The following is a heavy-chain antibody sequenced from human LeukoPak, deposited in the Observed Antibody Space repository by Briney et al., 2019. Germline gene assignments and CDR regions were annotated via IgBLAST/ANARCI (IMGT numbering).Heavy chain of an antibody. D-gene: IGHD3-16*01. Sequence: GGSLRLSCSASGFTFSSYAMHWGRQAPGKGLEYVSGISSNGGSTDYADSVKGRFTISRDNSKNTLYLQMNSLRAEDTAVYYCARDGSWNVWEYYFDYWGQGTLVTVSS. CDR1: GFTFSSYA. V-gene: IGHV3-64*04. CDR2: ISSNGGST. CDR3: ARDGSWNVWEYYFDY. J-gene: IGHJ4*02.